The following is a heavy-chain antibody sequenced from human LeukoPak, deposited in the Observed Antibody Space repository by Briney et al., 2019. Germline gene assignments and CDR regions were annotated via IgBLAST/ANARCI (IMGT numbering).Heavy chain of an antibody. Sequence: SETLSLTCTVSGGSISSYYWSWIRQPPGKGLEWIGYIYYSGSTNYNPSLKSRVTISVDTSKNQFSLKLSSVTAADTAVYYCAREVLSEDNYYYYMDVWGKGTTVTVSS. V-gene: IGHV4-59*01. CDR1: GGSISSYY. D-gene: IGHD5-24*01. J-gene: IGHJ6*03. CDR2: IYYSGST. CDR3: AREVLSEDNYYYYMDV.